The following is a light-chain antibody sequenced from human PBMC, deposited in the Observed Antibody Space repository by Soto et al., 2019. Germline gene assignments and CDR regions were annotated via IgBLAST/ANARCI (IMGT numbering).Light chain of an antibody. V-gene: IGKV3-15*01. Sequence: EIVMTQSPATLSVSPGERATLSCRASQSVSSNLAWYQQKPGQAPRLLIYAVSTKATVIPARLSGSWPGAEFTLTISSLQSEDVPVYYWQQYNNWWTFGQGTKAEIK. CDR2: AVS. CDR1: QSVSSN. CDR3: QQYNNWWT. J-gene: IGKJ1*01.